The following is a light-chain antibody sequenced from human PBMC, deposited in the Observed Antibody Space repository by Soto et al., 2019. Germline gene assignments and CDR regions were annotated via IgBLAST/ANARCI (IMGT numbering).Light chain of an antibody. V-gene: IGLV2-14*01. CDR3: SSYTGSSTPYV. CDR2: EVS. J-gene: IGLJ1*01. CDR1: SSDVGGYNY. Sequence: QSALTQPASVSGSPGQSITISCTGTSSDVGGYNYVSWYQQHPGKAPKLMIYEVSNRPSGVSNRFSGSKSRNTASLTISGLQAEDEADYYCSSYTGSSTPYVFGTGTKLTVL.